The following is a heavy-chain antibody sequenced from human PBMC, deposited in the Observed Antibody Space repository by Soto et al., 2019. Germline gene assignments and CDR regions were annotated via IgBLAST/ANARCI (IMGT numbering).Heavy chain of an antibody. D-gene: IGHD1-26*01. CDR3: ARSWVSHSGSDNFDC. CDR1: EFTFSTYG. Sequence: QVQLVESGGGVVQPGRSLRLSCAASEFTFSTYGMHWVRQAPGKGLEWVAVIWYDGTKKYYADSVKGRFTISRDNSKNSLYVQMNSLRAEDTAVYDCARSWVSHSGSDNFDCWGQGTLGTVSS. V-gene: IGHV3-33*01. CDR2: IWYDGTKK. J-gene: IGHJ4*02.